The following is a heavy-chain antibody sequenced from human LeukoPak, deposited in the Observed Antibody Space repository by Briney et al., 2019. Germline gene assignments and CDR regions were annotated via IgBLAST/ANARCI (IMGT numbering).Heavy chain of an antibody. CDR3: AKRTGGTYGEFDF. V-gene: IGHV3-23*01. Sequence: GRSLRLSCAASGFTFSVYGMSWVRQVPGKGPEWVSAISYGGDVTSYADSVKGRFTISRDNSKRTLFLQMNSLRAEDTALYYCAKRTGGTYGEFDFWGQGTLVTVSS. J-gene: IGHJ4*02. CDR2: ISYGGDVT. D-gene: IGHD1-26*01. CDR1: GFTFSVYG.